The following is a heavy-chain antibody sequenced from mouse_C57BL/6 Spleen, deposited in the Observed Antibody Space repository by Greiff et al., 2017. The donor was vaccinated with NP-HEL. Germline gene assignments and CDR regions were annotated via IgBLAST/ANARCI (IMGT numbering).Heavy chain of an antibody. CDR2: ILPGSGST. CDR1: GYTFTGYW. D-gene: IGHD2-4*01. J-gene: IGHJ4*01. CDR3: STGGDYDVDYYAMDY. V-gene: IGHV1-9*01. Sequence: QVQLQQSGAELMKPGASVKLSCKATGYTFTGYWIEWVKQRPGHGLEWIVEILPGSGSTNYNEKFKGKATVTADTSSNTAYMQLSSLTTEDSVIYDCSTGGDYDVDYYAMDYWGQGTSVTVSS.